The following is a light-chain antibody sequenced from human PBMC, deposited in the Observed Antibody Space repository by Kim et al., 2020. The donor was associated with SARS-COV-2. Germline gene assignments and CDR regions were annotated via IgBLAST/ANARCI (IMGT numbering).Light chain of an antibody. J-gene: IGKJ3*01. CDR2: LGS. V-gene: IGKV2-28*01. Sequence: DIVMTQSPLSLPVTPGEPASISCRSSQSLLHSNGYNYLDWYLQKPGQSPQLLIYLGSNRASGVPDRFRGSGSGTDFTLRISRVGAEDVGVYYCMQAIQTPFTFGPGTKVDIK. CDR3: MQAIQTPFT. CDR1: QSLLHSNGYNY.